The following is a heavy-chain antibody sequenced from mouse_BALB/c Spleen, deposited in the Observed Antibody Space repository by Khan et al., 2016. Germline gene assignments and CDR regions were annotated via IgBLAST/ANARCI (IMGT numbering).Heavy chain of an antibody. J-gene: IGHJ2*01. Sequence: VQLQQSGPELVKPGASVKVSCKASGYAFTSYNMYWVKQSHGKSLEWIGYIDPYNGGTSYNQKFKGKATLTVDKSSSTAYMHLNSLTSEDSAVYYCASEGITTVVAKGLDYWGQGTTLTVSS. CDR1: GYAFTSYN. V-gene: IGHV1S135*01. CDR3: ASEGITTVVAKGLDY. D-gene: IGHD1-1*01. CDR2: IDPYNGGT.